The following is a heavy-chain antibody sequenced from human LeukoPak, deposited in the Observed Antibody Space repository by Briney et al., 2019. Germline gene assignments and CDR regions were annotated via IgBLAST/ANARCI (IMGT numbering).Heavy chain of an antibody. CDR3: ARCSGVFGSSGY. CDR2: ISGSGDNT. CDR1: GFTFSSHA. V-gene: IGHV3-23*01. D-gene: IGHD6-6*01. J-gene: IGHJ4*02. Sequence: GGSLRLSCAASGFTFSSHAMSWVRQAPGKGLEWVSIISGSGDNTLYADSVRGRFTISRDNAKNSLYLQMNSLRAEDTAVYYCARCSGVFGSSGYWGQGTLVTVSS.